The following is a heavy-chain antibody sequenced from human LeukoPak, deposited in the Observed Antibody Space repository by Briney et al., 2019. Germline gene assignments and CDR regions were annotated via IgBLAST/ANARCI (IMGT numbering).Heavy chain of an antibody. V-gene: IGHV4-59*08. D-gene: IGHD3/OR15-3a*01. Sequence: SDTVSLTCMVSGGSLRSYSWSWVRQPPGKGLEWLGYIYYTGNTNYDHSLKSRVSISLDTSKNQSTLRLTSVTAADTAVYYCARHGAWTGDAGYYFDFWGQGALVTVSS. CDR1: GGSLRSYS. J-gene: IGHJ4*02. CDR2: IYYTGNT. CDR3: ARHGAWTGDAGYYFDF.